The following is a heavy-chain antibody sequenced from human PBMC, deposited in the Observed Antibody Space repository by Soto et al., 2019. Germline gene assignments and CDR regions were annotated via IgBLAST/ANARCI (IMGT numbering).Heavy chain of an antibody. Sequence: QVQLQESGPGLVKPSQTLSLTCTVSGGSISSVGYYWSWIRQHPGKGLEYIGYIYYSGSTYYNPSLKSRVAISVDTSKNQFSLKLTSVTAADTAVYYCAAEVGFGPLFDYWGQGTLVTVSS. D-gene: IGHD3-3*01. J-gene: IGHJ4*02. V-gene: IGHV4-31*03. CDR1: GGSISSVGYY. CDR2: IYYSGST. CDR3: AAEVGFGPLFDY.